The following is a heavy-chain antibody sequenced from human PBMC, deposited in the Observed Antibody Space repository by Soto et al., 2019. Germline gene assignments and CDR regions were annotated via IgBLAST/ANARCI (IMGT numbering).Heavy chain of an antibody. CDR1: GFTFSSYA. Sequence: GGSLRLSCAASGFTFSSYAMHWVRQAPGKGLEWVAVISYDGSNKYYADSVKGRFTISRDNSKNTLYLQMNSLRAEDTAVYYCAKGAYGEHYYWGQGTLVTVSS. J-gene: IGHJ4*02. CDR2: ISYDGSNK. CDR3: AKGAYGEHYY. V-gene: IGHV3-30-3*01. D-gene: IGHD4-17*01.